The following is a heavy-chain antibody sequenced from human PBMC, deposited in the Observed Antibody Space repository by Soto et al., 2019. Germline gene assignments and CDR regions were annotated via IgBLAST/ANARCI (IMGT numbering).Heavy chain of an antibody. Sequence: GGSLRLSCAASGFTFSSYAMHWVRQAPGKGLEWVAVISYDGSNKYYADSVKGRFTISRDNSKNTLYLQMNSLRAEDTAVYYCASTVPPPIARVIGYYFDYWGQGTLVTVSS. D-gene: IGHD3-16*02. V-gene: IGHV3-30-3*01. CDR3: ASTVPPPIARVIGYYFDY. J-gene: IGHJ4*02. CDR1: GFTFSSYA. CDR2: ISYDGSNK.